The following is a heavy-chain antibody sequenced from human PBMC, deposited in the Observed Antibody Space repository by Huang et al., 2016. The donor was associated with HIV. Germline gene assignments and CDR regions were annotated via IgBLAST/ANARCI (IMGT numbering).Heavy chain of an antibody. V-gene: IGHV1-18*01. CDR3: ARGGGIQLWLLGYYYMDV. CDR2: ISVYNGNT. J-gene: IGHJ6*03. CDR1: GYTLSSFG. Sequence: QVQLVQSGAEVKKHGASVKVSCKASGYTLSSFGISWVRQAPGQGLEGVAWISVYNGNTKFAQKFQGRLTMTTDTSTSTAYMELRSLRSDDTAGYYCARGGGIQLWLLGYYYMDVWGNGTTVTVSS. D-gene: IGHD5-18*01.